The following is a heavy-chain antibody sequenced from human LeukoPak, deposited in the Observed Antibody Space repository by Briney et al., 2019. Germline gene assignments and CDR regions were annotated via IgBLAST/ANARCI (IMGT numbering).Heavy chain of an antibody. CDR3: ARNIVVVPAAMVWYYYYYMDV. CDR2: INHSGST. V-gene: IGHV4-34*01. D-gene: IGHD2-2*01. CDR1: GGSFSGYY. J-gene: IGHJ6*03. Sequence: SETLSLTCAVYGGSFSGYYWSWIRQPPGKGLEWIGEINHSGSTNYNPSLKSRVTISVDTSKNQFSLKLGSVTAADTAVYYCARNIVVVPAAMVWYYYYYMDVWGKGTTVTISS.